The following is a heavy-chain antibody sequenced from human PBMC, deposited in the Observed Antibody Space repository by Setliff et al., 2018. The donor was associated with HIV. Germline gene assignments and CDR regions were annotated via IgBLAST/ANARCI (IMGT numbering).Heavy chain of an antibody. Sequence: PGGSLRLSCAASRFSFTTSWMTWVRQAPGKGPEWIANINQDGNKKYHAGSVWGRFTISRDNAKNTLFLQMNSLRSEDTAIYYCARDDCSGDFCDRRVYYYYYMDVWGRGTAVTVSS. CDR2: INQDGNKK. CDR3: ARDDCSGDFCDRRVYYYYYMDV. V-gene: IGHV3-7*01. CDR1: RFSFTTSW. D-gene: IGHD2-15*01. J-gene: IGHJ6*03.